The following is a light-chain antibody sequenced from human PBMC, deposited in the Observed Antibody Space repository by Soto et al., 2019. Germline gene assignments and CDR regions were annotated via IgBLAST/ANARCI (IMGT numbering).Light chain of an antibody. V-gene: IGLV2-14*01. J-gene: IGLJ2*01. Sequence: QSVLTQPASVSGSPGQSITISCTGTSSDVGGYNYVSWYQQHPGKAPKRMIYDVSNRPSGVSNRFSGSKSGNTASLTISGLQAEDPAHYYCSYYTSSRTLVFGGGTKLTVL. CDR2: DVS. CDR1: SSDVGGYNY. CDR3: SYYTSSRTLV.